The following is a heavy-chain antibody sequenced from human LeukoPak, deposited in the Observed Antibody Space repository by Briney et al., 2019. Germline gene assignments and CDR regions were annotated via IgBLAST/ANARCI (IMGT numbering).Heavy chain of an antibody. J-gene: IGHJ4*02. CDR2: IYPRGST. V-gene: IGHV4-38-2*02. CDR3: ARFSPRAMGNYLDF. CDR1: GYSISSGYY. D-gene: IGHD7-27*01. Sequence: PSETLSLTCTVSGYSISSGYYWGWIRQPPGKGLEWIGYIYPRGSTYYNPSLKSRVILSLDKSANQFSLNLSSVTAADTAVYYCARFSPRAMGNYLDFWGQGTLVTVPS.